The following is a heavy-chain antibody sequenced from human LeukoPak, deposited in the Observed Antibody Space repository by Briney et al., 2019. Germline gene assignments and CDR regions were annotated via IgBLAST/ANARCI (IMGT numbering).Heavy chain of an antibody. J-gene: IGHJ3*02. V-gene: IGHV4-59*01. D-gene: IGHD6-19*01. Sequence: SETLSFTCTVSGGSISSYYWSWIRQPPGKGLEWIGYIYYSGSTNYNPSLKSRVTISVDTSKNQFSLKLSSVTAADTAVYYCARESLYSSGWHLDNAFDIWGQGTMVTVSS. CDR1: GGSISSYY. CDR3: ARESLYSSGWHLDNAFDI. CDR2: IYYSGST.